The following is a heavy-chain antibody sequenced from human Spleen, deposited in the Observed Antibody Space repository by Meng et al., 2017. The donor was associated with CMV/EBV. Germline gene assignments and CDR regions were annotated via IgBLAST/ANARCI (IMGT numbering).Heavy chain of an antibody. J-gene: IGHJ4*02. CDR3: ARGWFHDY. CDR2: IYYSGST. CDR1: GGSISSYY. D-gene: IGHD2-15*01. Sequence: QVQLPESGPGLAKPSETLSLTGTASGGSISSYYWSWIRQPPGKGLEWIGYIYYSGSTNYNPSLKSRVTISVDTSKNQFSLKLSSVTAADTAVYYCARGWFHDYWGQGTLVTVSS. V-gene: IGHV4-59*01.